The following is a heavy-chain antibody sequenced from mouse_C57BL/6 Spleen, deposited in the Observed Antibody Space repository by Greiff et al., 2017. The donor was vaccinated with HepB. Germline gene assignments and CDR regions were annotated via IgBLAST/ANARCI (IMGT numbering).Heavy chain of an antibody. CDR3: TRGDYDYDEVAWFAY. D-gene: IGHD2-4*01. Sequence: EVQLVESGEGLVKPGGSLKLSCAASGFTFSSYAMSWVRQTPEKRLEWVAYISSGGDYIYYADTVKGRFTISRDNARNTLYLQMSSLKSEDTAMYYCTRGDYDYDEVAWFAYWGQGTLVTVSA. V-gene: IGHV5-9-1*02. CDR2: ISSGGDYI. J-gene: IGHJ3*01. CDR1: GFTFSSYA.